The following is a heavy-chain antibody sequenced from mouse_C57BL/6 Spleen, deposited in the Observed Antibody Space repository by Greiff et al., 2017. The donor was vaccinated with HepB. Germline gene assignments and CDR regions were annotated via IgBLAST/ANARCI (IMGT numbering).Heavy chain of an antibody. CDR2: ISYDGSN. V-gene: IGHV3-6*01. CDR1: GYSITSGYY. D-gene: IGHD1-1*01. Sequence: EVKLQESGPGLVKPSQSLSLTCSVTGYSITSGYYWNWIRQCPGNKLEWMGYISYDGSNNYNPSLKNRISITRDTSKNQFFLKLNSVTTEDTATYYCARGGITTVGWFAYWGQGTLVTVSA. CDR3: ARGGITTVGWFAY. J-gene: IGHJ3*01.